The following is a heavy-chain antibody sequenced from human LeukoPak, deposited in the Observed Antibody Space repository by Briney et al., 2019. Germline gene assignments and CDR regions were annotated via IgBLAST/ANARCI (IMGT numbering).Heavy chain of an antibody. Sequence: SETLSLTCTVSGGSISSYYWSWIRQPPGKGLEWIGYIYYSGSTNYNPSLKSRVTISVDTSKNQFSLKLSSVTAADTAVYYCASSPQWLDPFDYWGQGTLVAVSS. CDR2: IYYSGST. J-gene: IGHJ4*02. CDR3: ASSPQWLDPFDY. V-gene: IGHV4-59*01. D-gene: IGHD6-19*01. CDR1: GGSISSYY.